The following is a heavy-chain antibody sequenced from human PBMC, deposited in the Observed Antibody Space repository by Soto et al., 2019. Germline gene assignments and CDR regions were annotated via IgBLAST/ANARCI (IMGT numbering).Heavy chain of an antibody. CDR1: GGTFSSYA. Sequence: SVKVSCKASGGTFSSYAISWVRQAPGQGLEWMGGIIPIFGTANYAQKFQGRVTITADESTSTAYMELSGMGTEDTAVYYCARSATPGIAFYWGQGTLVTVSS. CDR3: ARSATPGIAFY. V-gene: IGHV1-69*13. CDR2: IIPIFGTA. J-gene: IGHJ4*02. D-gene: IGHD6-13*01.